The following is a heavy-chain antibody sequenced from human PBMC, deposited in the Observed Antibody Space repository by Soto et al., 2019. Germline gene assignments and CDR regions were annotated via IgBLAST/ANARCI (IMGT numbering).Heavy chain of an antibody. CDR1: GGSISSGDYY. J-gene: IGHJ4*02. Sequence: QVQLQESGPGLVKPSQTLSLTCTVSGGSISSGDYYWSWIRQPPGKGLEWIGYIYYSGSTYYNPSLKSRVTISVDTSKNQFSLKLSSVTAADTAVYYCARGGIDYDSSGYYYPYYFDYWGQGTLVTVSS. CDR2: IYYSGST. V-gene: IGHV4-30-4*01. D-gene: IGHD3-22*01. CDR3: ARGGIDYDSSGYYYPYYFDY.